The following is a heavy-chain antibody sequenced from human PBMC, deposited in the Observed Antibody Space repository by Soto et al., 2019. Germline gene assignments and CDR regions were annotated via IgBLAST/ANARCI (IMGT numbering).Heavy chain of an antibody. CDR3: AVTFPNDFYYYGMDV. CDR1: GGSISSGGYY. Sequence: PSETLSLTCTVSGGSISSGGYYWSWIRQHPGKGLEWIGYIYYSGSTYYNPSLKSRVTISVDTSKNQFSLKLSSVTAADTAVYYCAVTFPNDFYYYGMDVWGQGTTVT. CDR2: IYYSGST. D-gene: IGHD3-3*01. V-gene: IGHV4-31*03. J-gene: IGHJ6*02.